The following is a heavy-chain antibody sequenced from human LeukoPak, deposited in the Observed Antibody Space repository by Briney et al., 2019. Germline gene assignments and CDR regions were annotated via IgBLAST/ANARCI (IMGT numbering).Heavy chain of an antibody. Sequence: SETLSLTCAVYGGSFSGYYWSWIRQPPGKGLEWIGEINHSGSTNYSPSLKSRVTISVDTSKNQFSLKLSSVTAADTAVYYCARYSRYCSGGSCSPFDYWGQGTLVTLSS. CDR2: INHSGST. CDR1: GGSFSGYY. CDR3: ARYSRYCSGGSCSPFDY. D-gene: IGHD2-15*01. J-gene: IGHJ4*02. V-gene: IGHV4-34*01.